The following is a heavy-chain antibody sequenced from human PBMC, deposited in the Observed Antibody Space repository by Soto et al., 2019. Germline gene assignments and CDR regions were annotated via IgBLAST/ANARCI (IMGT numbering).Heavy chain of an antibody. V-gene: IGHV3-30*18. CDR2: ISYDGSNK. D-gene: IGHD4-17*01. CDR3: AKDYVPMTTVTSFDY. J-gene: IGHJ4*02. Sequence: QVQLVESGGGVVQPGRSLRLSCAASGFTFSSYGMHWVRQAPGKGLEWVAVISYDGSNKYYADSVKGRFTISRDNSKNTLYLQMNSLRAEDTAVYCCAKDYVPMTTVTSFDYWGQGTLVTVSS. CDR1: GFTFSSYG.